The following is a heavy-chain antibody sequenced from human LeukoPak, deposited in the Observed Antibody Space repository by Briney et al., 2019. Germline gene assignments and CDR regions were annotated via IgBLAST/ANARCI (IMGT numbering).Heavy chain of an antibody. D-gene: IGHD3-3*01. CDR2: IYHSGST. J-gene: IGHJ4*02. V-gene: IGHV4-38-2*01. CDR1: GYSISSGYY. Sequence: SETLSLTCAVSGYSISSGYYWGWIRQPPGKGLEWIGSIYHSGSTYYNPSLKSRVTISVDTSKNQFSLELSSVTAADTAVYYCARRWSGYYFDYWGQGTLVTVSS. CDR3: ARRWSGYYFDY.